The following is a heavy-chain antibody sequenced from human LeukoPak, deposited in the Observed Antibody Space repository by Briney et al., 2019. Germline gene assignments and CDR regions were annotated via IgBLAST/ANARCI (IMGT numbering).Heavy chain of an antibody. V-gene: IGHV4-30-4*08. CDR1: GGSISSGDYY. J-gene: IGHJ4*02. Sequence: SETLSLTCTVSGGSISSGDYYWSWIRQPPGKGLERIGYIYYSGSTYYNPSLKSRVTISVDTSKNQFSLKLSSVTAADTAVYYCARENYDSSGYYDYWGQGTLVTVSS. CDR2: IYYSGST. D-gene: IGHD3-22*01. CDR3: ARENYDSSGYYDY.